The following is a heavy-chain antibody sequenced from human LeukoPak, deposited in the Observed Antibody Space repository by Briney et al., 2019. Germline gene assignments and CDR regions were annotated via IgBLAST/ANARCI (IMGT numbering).Heavy chain of an antibody. V-gene: IGHV4-38-2*02. D-gene: IGHD1-26*01. CDR1: GYSISSGYY. CDR2: IYHSGST. CDR3: ASRGSYFSLSSIDY. J-gene: IGHJ4*02. Sequence: SETLSLTCTVSGYSISSGYYWGWIRPPPGKGLEWIGSIYHSGSTYYNPSLKSRVTISVDTSKNQFSLKLSSVTAADTAVYYCASRGSYFSLSSIDYWGQGTLVTVSS.